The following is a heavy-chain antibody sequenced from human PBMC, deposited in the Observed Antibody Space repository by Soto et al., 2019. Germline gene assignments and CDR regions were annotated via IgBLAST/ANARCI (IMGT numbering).Heavy chain of an antibody. J-gene: IGHJ6*02. CDR1: GYTFTSYY. CDR3: ARDWSGSSGRNYYYYGMDV. V-gene: IGHV1-46*01. Sequence: PSVKVSCKASGYTFTSYYMHWVRQAPGQGLEWMGIINPSGGSTSYAQKFQGRVTMTRDTSTSTVYMELSSLRSEDTAVYYCARDWSGSSGRNYYYYGMDVWGQGTTVTVSS. D-gene: IGHD1-26*01. CDR2: INPSGGST.